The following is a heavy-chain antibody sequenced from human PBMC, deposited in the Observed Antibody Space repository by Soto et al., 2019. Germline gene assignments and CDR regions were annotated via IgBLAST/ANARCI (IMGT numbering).Heavy chain of an antibody. CDR1: GGSFSGYY. V-gene: IGHV4-34*01. CDR2: INHSGST. D-gene: IGHD5-12*01. J-gene: IGHJ5*02. CDR3: ARAGLTYGGYRGRNWFDP. Sequence: SETLSLTCAVYGGSFSGYYWSWIRQPPGKGLEWIGEINHSGSTNYNPSLKSRVTISVDTSKNQFSLKLSSVTAADTAVYYCARAGLTYGGYRGRNWFDPGGQGTLVTVSS.